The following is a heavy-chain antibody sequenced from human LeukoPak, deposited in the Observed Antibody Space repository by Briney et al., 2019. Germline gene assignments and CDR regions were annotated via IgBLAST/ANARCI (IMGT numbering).Heavy chain of an antibody. CDR3: ARGEKAARPLDY. CDR1: GYTFTSYY. D-gene: IGHD6-6*01. V-gene: IGHV1-46*01. J-gene: IGHJ4*02. Sequence: ASVKVSCKASGYTFTSYYMHWVRPAPGQGLGWMGIINPSGGSTSYAQKFQGRVTMTRDTSTSTVYMELSSLRSEDTAVYYCARGEKAARPLDYWGQGTLVTVSS. CDR2: INPSGGST.